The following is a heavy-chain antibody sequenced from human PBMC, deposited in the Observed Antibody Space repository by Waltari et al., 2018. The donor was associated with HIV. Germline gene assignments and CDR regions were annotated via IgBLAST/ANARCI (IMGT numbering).Heavy chain of an antibody. CDR3: TRLSIVVVTAIDF. CDR2: LYYSGST. Sequence: QLQESGPGLVKPSETLSLTCPVSGGSISISTYYWGWVRQPPGKGLEWLGNLYYSGSTYYNPSLMSRFTISVATSKNQFSLKLSSVTAADTAVYYCTRLSIVVVTAIDFWGQGTLVTVSS. D-gene: IGHD2-21*02. CDR1: GGSISISTYY. V-gene: IGHV4-39*01. J-gene: IGHJ4*02.